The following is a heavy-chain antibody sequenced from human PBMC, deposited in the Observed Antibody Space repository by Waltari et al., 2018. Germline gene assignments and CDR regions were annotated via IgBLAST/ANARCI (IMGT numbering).Heavy chain of an antibody. Sequence: QAHLVQSGAEVNKPGSSMKVSCKASGGPFGSYSFGWVRQAAGQGFEWMGGIIPICGTPKYAQKFQGRVTLTADASTTTAYLELSGLRSDDTAIYYCARRNLGFAFDVWGQGTLVIVSS. D-gene: IGHD1-26*01. V-gene: IGHV1-69*12. J-gene: IGHJ3*01. CDR3: ARRNLGFAFDV. CDR2: IIPICGTP. CDR1: GGPFGSYS.